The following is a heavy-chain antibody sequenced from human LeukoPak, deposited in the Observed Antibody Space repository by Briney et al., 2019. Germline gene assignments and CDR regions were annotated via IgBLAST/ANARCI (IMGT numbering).Heavy chain of an antibody. CDR2: IYPGDSDT. J-gene: IGHJ1*01. Sequence: GESLKISCKGSGYNFTNYWIGWVRQMPGKGLEWMGIIYPGDSDTRYRPSFQGQVTISADKSISTAYLQWSSLKASDTAMYYCARAAYGGNPGHCVQHWGQGTLVTVSS. CDR1: GYNFTNYW. V-gene: IGHV5-51*01. D-gene: IGHD4-23*01. CDR3: ARAAYGGNPGHCVQH.